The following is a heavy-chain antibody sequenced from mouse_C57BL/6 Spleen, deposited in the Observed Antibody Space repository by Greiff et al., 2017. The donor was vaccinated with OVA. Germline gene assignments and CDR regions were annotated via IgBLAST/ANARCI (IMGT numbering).Heavy chain of an antibody. CDR2: ISSGGDYI. CDR3: TRDRYYYGSSYRYFDV. D-gene: IGHD1-1*01. CDR1: GFTFSSYA. Sequence: EVMLVESGEGLVKPGGSLKLSCAASGFTFSSYAMSWVRQTPEKRLEWVAYISSGGDYIYYADTVKGRFTISRDNARNTLYLQMSSLKSEDTAMYYCTRDRYYYGSSYRYFDVWGTGTTVTVSS. J-gene: IGHJ1*03. V-gene: IGHV5-9-1*02.